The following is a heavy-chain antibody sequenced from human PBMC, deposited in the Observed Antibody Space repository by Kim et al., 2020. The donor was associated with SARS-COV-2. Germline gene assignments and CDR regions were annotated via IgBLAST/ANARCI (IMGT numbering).Heavy chain of an antibody. CDR2: ISGSGGST. D-gene: IGHD6-13*01. Sequence: GGSLRLSCAASGFTFSSYAMSWVRQAPGKGLEWVSAISGSGGSTYYADSVKGRFTISRDNSKNTLYLQMNSLRAEDTAVYYCAKVGSSRWKQHGFDYWGQGTLVTVSS. V-gene: IGHV3-23*01. CDR3: AKVGSSRWKQHGFDY. CDR1: GFTFSSYA. J-gene: IGHJ4*02.